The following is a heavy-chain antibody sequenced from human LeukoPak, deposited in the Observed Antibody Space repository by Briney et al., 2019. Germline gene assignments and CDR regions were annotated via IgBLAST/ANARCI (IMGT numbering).Heavy chain of an antibody. CDR3: AKDLGAYCSSTSCYPDY. CDR1: GFTFSSYA. Sequence: GGPLILSCAASGFTFSSYAMSWVRQAPGKGLEWVSAISGSGGSTYYADSVKGRFTISRDNSKNTLYLQMNSLRAEDTAVYYCAKDLGAYCSSTSCYPDYWGQGTLVTVSS. D-gene: IGHD2-2*01. CDR2: ISGSGGST. J-gene: IGHJ4*02. V-gene: IGHV3-23*01.